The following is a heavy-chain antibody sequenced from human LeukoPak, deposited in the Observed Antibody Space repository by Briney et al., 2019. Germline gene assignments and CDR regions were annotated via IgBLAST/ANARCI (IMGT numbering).Heavy chain of an antibody. CDR1: GFTFSTYG. D-gene: IGHD3-10*01. CDR2: IRYDGSTR. CDR3: AKINPYGSGVSDY. J-gene: IGHJ4*02. V-gene: IGHV3-30*02. Sequence: GGSLRLSCAASGFTFSTYGMHWVRQAPGKGLEWVAFIRYDGSTRYYADSVKGRFTISRDNSKNTLDLQMNSLRTEDTAVYYCAKINPYGSGVSDYWGQGTLVTVSS.